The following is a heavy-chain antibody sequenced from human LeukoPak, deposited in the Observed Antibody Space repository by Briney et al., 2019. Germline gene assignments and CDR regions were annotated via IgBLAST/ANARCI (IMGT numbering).Heavy chain of an antibody. D-gene: IGHD2/OR15-2a*01. CDR1: GYTFTGSY. V-gene: IGHV1-2*02. Sequence: ASVKVSCKASGYTFTGSYMHWVRQAPGQGLKWMGWINPNSGGTNYAQKFQGRVTMTRDTSISTAYMELSRLRSDDTAVYYCARDLSVTSFRLFYYMDVWGKGTTVTVSS. CDR2: INPNSGGT. CDR3: ARDLSVTSFRLFYYMDV. J-gene: IGHJ6*03.